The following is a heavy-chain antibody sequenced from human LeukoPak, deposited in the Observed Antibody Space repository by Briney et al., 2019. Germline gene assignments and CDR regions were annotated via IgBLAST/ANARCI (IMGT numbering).Heavy chain of an antibody. J-gene: IGHJ5*02. CDR1: GFTFSSYW. D-gene: IGHD6-19*01. CDR3: AKDGQQWLDLGWFDP. V-gene: IGHV3-74*01. Sequence: SGGSLRLSCAASGFTFSSYWMHWVRQAPGKGLVWVSRINSDGSITSYADSVKGRFTISRDNSKNTLYLQVNSLRAEDTAVYYCAKDGQQWLDLGWFDPWGQGTLVTVSS. CDR2: INSDGSIT.